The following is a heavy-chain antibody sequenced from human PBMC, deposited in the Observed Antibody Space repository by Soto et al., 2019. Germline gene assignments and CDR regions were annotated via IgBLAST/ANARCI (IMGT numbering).Heavy chain of an antibody. CDR2: IIAYNGNT. CDR1: GYTFTSYG. V-gene: IGHV1-18*04. J-gene: IGHJ5*02. D-gene: IGHD1-26*01. Sequence: QVQLVQSGAEVKKPGASVKVSCKASGYTFTSYGISWVRQAPGQGLEWMGWIIAYNGNTNYAQKLQGRVTMTTDTSTSTAYMELRSLRSDDTAVYYCARDPRIVGAKNNWFDPWGQGTLVTVSS. CDR3: ARDPRIVGAKNNWFDP.